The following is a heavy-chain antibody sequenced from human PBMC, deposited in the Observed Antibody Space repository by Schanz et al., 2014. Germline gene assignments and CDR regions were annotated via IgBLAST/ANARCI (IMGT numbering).Heavy chain of an antibody. Sequence: QVQLVESGGGLVKPGGSLRLSCAASGFTFSSYTMKWVRQAPGKGLVWIARINTDETTTKYADSVRGRFTISRDNSKNTLFLQVNSLRAEDTAVYYCAKDHFGHYDSSGCSDCYYYGMDVWGQGTTVTVSS. J-gene: IGHJ6*02. CDR3: AKDHFGHYDSSGCSDCYYYGMDV. CDR2: INTDETTT. V-gene: IGHV3-NL1*01. CDR1: GFTFSSYT. D-gene: IGHD3-22*01.